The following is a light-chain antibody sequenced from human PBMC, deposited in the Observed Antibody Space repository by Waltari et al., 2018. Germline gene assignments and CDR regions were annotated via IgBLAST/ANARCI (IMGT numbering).Light chain of an antibody. CDR2: RAS. J-gene: IGKJ1*01. Sequence: DVQMTQSPSTLSASVGDSVTITCRASQSVSTWLAWYQQKPGKAPNLLIYRASTLETGVPSRFSGSGSGTEFTLTISSLQPDDFATYYCQQYGIYRAFGQGTKVDIK. V-gene: IGKV1-5*03. CDR1: QSVSTW. CDR3: QQYGIYRA.